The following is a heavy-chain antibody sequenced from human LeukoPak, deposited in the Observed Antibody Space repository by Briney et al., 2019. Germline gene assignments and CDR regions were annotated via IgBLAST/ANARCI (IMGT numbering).Heavy chain of an antibody. CDR2: ITDSGTGT. Sequence: GGSLRLSCAASGFTFSSYALSWVRQAPGKGLEWVSGITDSGTGTYYADSVKGRFTISRDNSKNPVYLQMSSLRAEDTAVYYCARTGYNSGTPLNYWGQGTLVTVSS. CDR1: GFTFSSYA. CDR3: ARTGYNSGTPLNY. J-gene: IGHJ4*02. D-gene: IGHD5-18*01. V-gene: IGHV3-23*01.